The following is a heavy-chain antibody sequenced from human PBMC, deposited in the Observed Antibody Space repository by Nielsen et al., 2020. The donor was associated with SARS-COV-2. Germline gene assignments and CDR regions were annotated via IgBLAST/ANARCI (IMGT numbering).Heavy chain of an antibody. D-gene: IGHD3-3*02. CDR2: ISGLGGST. J-gene: IGHJ4*02. Sequence: GESLKISCAASGFTFSNYAMSWVRQAPGKGLEWVSAISGLGGSTYYADSAKGRFTISKDDSKTTLYLQMNSLRAEDTAQYYCAKGERGISIVFESWGQGTLVTVSS. V-gene: IGHV3-23*01. CDR3: AKGERGISIVFES. CDR1: GFTFSNYA.